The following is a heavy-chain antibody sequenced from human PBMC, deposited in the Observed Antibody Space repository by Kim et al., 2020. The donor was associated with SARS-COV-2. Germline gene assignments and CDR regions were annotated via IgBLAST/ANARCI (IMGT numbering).Heavy chain of an antibody. J-gene: IGHJ5*02. CDR1: GDSISSGTHF. V-gene: IGHV4-39*01. Sequence: SETLSLTCSVSGDSISSGTHFWGWIRQTPEKGLEWIVNMYYSGTTYYNPSLKSRVTMSLDTSKNQFSLRLTSVTAEDTAVYYCAGLPYSSSWYRWFDPWGQGTLVTVSS. CDR2: MYYSGTT. D-gene: IGHD6-13*01. CDR3: AGLPYSSSWYRWFDP.